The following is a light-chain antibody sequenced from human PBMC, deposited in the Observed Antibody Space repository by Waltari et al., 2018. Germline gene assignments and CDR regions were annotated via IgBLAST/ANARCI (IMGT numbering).Light chain of an antibody. V-gene: IGKV1-39*01. CDR2: AAS. J-gene: IGKJ3*01. CDR3: LQSNTPFT. Sequence: DVQLTQSPSSLAASVGDRVSITCRASQNIGTYLNWYQQKPGKAPKLLIFAASTLQGGVPSRFSGTRSGTDFTLTISSLQPEDFATYYCLQSNTPFTFGPGTKVDIK. CDR1: QNIGTY.